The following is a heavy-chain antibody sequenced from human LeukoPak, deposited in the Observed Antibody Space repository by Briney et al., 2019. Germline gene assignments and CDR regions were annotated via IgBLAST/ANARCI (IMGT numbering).Heavy chain of an antibody. V-gene: IGHV3-33*01. Sequence: GGSLRLSCAASGFTFSSNGMHWVRQAPGKGLEWVAVIWYDGSNKYYADSVKGRFTISRDNSKNTLYLQMNSLRAEDTAVYYCARDRSYGHPFDYWGQGTLVTVSS. CDR1: GFTFSSNG. J-gene: IGHJ4*02. CDR3: ARDRSYGHPFDY. CDR2: IWYDGSNK. D-gene: IGHD5-18*01.